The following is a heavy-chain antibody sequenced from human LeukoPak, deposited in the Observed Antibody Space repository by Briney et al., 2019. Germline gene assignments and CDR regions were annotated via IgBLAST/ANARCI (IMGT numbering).Heavy chain of an antibody. D-gene: IGHD6-6*01. CDR2: IWYDGSDK. CDR3: ARDRIAARPVYYYDMDV. V-gene: IGHV3-33*08. Sequence: GGSLRLSCAASGSTFSSYWMHWVRQAPGKGLEWVAVIWYDGSDKYYADSVKGRFTISRDNSKNTLYLQMNSLRAEDTAVYNCARDRIAARPVYYYDMDVWGQGTTVTVSS. J-gene: IGHJ6*02. CDR1: GSTFSSYW.